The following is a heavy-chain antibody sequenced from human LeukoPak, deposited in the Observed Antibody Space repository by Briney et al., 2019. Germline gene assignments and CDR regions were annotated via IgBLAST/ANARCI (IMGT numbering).Heavy chain of an antibody. CDR3: ARDRGSTVTTRQLLGFDP. CDR2: INPSGGST. Sequence: ASVKVSCKASGYTFTSYYMHWVRQAPGQGLEWMGIINPSGGSTSYAQKFQGRVTMTRDTSTSTVYMELSSLRSEDTAVYYCARDRGSTVTTRQLLGFDPWGQGTLVTVSS. V-gene: IGHV1-46*01. J-gene: IGHJ5*02. D-gene: IGHD4-17*01. CDR1: GYTFTSYY.